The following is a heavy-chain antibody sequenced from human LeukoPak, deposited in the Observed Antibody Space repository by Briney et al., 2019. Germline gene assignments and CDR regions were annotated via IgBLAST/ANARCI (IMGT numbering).Heavy chain of an antibody. D-gene: IGHD1-26*01. CDR1: GGSVSSGSYY. V-gene: IGHV4-61*01. J-gene: IGHJ4*02. CDR2: IYYSGGT. CDR3: ARESGSYYWDY. Sequence: SETLSLTCTVSGGSVSSGSYYWSWIRQPPGKGLEWIGYIYYSGGTNYNPSLKSRVTISVDTSKNQFSLKLSSVTAADTAVYYCARESGSYYWDYWGQGTLVTVSS.